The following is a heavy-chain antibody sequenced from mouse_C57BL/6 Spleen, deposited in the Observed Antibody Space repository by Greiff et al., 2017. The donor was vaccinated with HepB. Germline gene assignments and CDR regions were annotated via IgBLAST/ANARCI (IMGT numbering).Heavy chain of an antibody. CDR3: ASAYDYDGAWFAY. J-gene: IGHJ3*01. D-gene: IGHD2-4*01. Sequence: ESGPGLVKPSQSLSLTCSVTGYSITSGYYWNWIRQFPGNKLEWMGYISYDGSNNYNPSLKNRISITRDTSKNQFFLKLNSMTTEDTATYYCASAYDYDGAWFAYWGQGTLVTVSA. CDR2: ISYDGSN. CDR1: GYSITSGYY. V-gene: IGHV3-6*01.